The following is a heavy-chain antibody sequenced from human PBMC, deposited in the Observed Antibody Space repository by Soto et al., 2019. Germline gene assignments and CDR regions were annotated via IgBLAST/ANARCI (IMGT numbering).Heavy chain of an antibody. CDR1: GFTFSSYE. CDR3: ARGSSVAIADYYYYYGMDV. V-gene: IGHV3-48*03. CDR2: ISSSGSTI. D-gene: IGHD2-2*02. J-gene: IGHJ6*02. Sequence: GGSLRLSCAASGFTFSSYEMNWVRQAPGKGLEWVSYISSSGSTIYYADSVKGRFTISRDNAKNSLYLQMNSLRAEDTAVYYCARGSSVAIADYYYYYGMDVWGQGTTVTVSS.